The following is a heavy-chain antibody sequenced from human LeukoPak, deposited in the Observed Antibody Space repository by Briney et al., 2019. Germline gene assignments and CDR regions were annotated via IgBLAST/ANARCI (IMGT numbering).Heavy chain of an antibody. CDR3: ARDGWELLEYFDY. CDR2: INPNSGGT. CDR1: GYTFTGYY. Sequence: VASVKVSCKASGYTFTGYYMHWVRQAPGQGLEWMGRINPNSGGTNYAQKFQGRVTMTRDTSISTAYMELSRLRSDDTAVYYCARDGWELLEYFDYWGQGTLVTVSS. J-gene: IGHJ4*02. V-gene: IGHV1-2*06. D-gene: IGHD1-26*01.